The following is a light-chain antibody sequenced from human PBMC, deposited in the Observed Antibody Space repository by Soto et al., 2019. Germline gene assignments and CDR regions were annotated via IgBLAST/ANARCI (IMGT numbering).Light chain of an antibody. CDR2: GAS. CDR3: KQYNNWPPLT. CDR1: QSVSSN. J-gene: IGKJ4*01. Sequence: EIVMTQSPATLSVSPGERATLSCRASQSVSSNLAWYQQTPGQAPRLLIYGASTRATGIPARFSGSGSGTEFTLTISSLQSEDFAVYYCKQYNNWPPLTFGGGTKVEI. V-gene: IGKV3-15*01.